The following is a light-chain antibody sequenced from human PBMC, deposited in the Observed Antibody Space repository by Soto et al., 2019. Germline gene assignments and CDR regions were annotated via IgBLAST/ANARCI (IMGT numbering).Light chain of an antibody. Sequence: QSVLTQPPSVSGAPGQRVTISCTGSSSNIGAGHDVYWYQQLPGTAPKLLIYGNSNRPSGVPDRFSGSKSGTSASLAITGLQAEDEADYYCQSYDSSRRGRVFGGGTKLPVL. V-gene: IGLV1-40*01. CDR1: SSNIGAGHD. CDR2: GNS. CDR3: QSYDSSRRGRV. J-gene: IGLJ3*02.